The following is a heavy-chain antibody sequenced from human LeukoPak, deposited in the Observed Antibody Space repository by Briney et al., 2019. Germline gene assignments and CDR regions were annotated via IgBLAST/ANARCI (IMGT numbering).Heavy chain of an antibody. CDR3: AREGRRSSFDY. D-gene: IGHD1-26*01. Sequence: GGSLRLSFADSGFTFSTFTLNWVRQAPGKGLEWVSSISTSSRYIYYADSVKGRFTISRDNAKSSLYLQMNSLRADDTAVYYCAREGRRSSFDYWGQGALVTVSS. CDR1: GFTFSTFT. CDR2: ISTSSRYI. J-gene: IGHJ4*02. V-gene: IGHV3-21*01.